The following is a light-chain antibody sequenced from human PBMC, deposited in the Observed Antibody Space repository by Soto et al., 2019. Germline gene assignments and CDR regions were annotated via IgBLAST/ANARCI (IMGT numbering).Light chain of an antibody. CDR3: AVWDDSLSVV. V-gene: IGLV1-47*01. Sequence: QSVLTQPPSASGTPGQRVTISCSGSSSNIGSNYVYWYQQLPGTASKLLIYRNNQRPSGVPDRFSGSKSGTSASLAISGLRSEDEADYYCAVWDDSLSVVFGGGTKVTVL. CDR2: RNN. CDR1: SSNIGSNY. J-gene: IGLJ2*01.